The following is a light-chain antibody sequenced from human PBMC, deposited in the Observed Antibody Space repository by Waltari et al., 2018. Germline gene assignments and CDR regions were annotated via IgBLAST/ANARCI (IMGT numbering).Light chain of an antibody. J-gene: IGLJ1*01. CDR3: NSHTTVSSLV. CDR2: DVT. CDR1: SSDIGDYNY. V-gene: IGLV2-14*03. Sequence: QSALTPPASVSGSPGQSITISCTGTSSDIGDYNYVSWYQQHPGKAPKLLIYDVTYRPSGVSSRFSGSKSGNTASLTISGLQAEDEADYYCNSHTTVSSLVFGTGTKVTVL.